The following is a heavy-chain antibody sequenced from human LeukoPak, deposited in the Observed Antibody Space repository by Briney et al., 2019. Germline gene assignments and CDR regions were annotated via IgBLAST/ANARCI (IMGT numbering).Heavy chain of an antibody. D-gene: IGHD1-26*01. Sequence: GESLKISGKGSGYSFTSYWIGWVRQMPGKGLEWMGIIYPGDSDTRYSPSFQGQVTISADKSISSAYPQWSSLNASDTAMYYCARHWDGRKTAFDIWGQGTMVTVSS. V-gene: IGHV5-51*01. CDR3: ARHWDGRKTAFDI. J-gene: IGHJ3*02. CDR1: GYSFTSYW. CDR2: IYPGDSDT.